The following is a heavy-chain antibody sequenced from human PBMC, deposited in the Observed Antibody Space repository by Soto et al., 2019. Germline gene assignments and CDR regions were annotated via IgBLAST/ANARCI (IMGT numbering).Heavy chain of an antibody. D-gene: IGHD6-6*01. V-gene: IGHV1-46*01. CDR3: AREVGFEQLITYYYYGMDV. J-gene: IGHJ6*02. Sequence: ASVKVSCKASGYTFTSYYMHWVRQAPGQGLEWMGIINPSGGSTSYAQKFQGRVTMTRDTSTSTVYMELSSLRSEDTAVYYCAREVGFEQLITYYYYGMDVWGQGTTVTVSS. CDR1: GYTFTSYY. CDR2: INPSGGST.